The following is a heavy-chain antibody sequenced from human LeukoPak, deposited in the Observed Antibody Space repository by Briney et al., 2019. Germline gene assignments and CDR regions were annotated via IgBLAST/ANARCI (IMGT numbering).Heavy chain of an antibody. CDR3: ARAHYYDSSGLDF. D-gene: IGHD3-22*01. V-gene: IGHV3-48*03. CDR2: ISSSGSTI. J-gene: IGHJ4*02. Sequence: PGGSLRLSCAASGFTFSSYEMNWVRQAPGKGLEWVSYISSSGSTIYYADSPKGRFTISRDNAKNSLYLQMNSLRAEDTAVYYCARAHYYDSSGLDFWGQGTLVTVSS. CDR1: GFTFSSYE.